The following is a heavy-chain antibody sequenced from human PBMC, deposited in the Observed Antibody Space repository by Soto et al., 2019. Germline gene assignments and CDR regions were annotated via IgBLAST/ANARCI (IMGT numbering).Heavy chain of an antibody. Sequence: PGGSLRLSCAASGFTFSNYTMSWVRQAPGKGPEWVSSISNSSSYIYYADSVKGRFTISRDNAKNSLYLQMNSLRAEDTAVYYCAKDFMDLTGYYDFDYWGQGTLVTVSS. CDR3: AKDFMDLTGYYDFDY. CDR2: ISNSSSYI. CDR1: GFTFSNYT. D-gene: IGHD3-9*01. J-gene: IGHJ4*02. V-gene: IGHV3-21*04.